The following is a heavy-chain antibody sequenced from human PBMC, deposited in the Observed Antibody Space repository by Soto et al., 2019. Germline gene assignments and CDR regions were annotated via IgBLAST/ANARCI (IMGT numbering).Heavy chain of an antibody. CDR1: GFTFSSYA. Sequence: SGGSLRLSCSASGFTFSSYAMHWVRQAPGKGLEYVSAISSNGGSTYYADSVKGRFTISRDNSKNTLYLQMSSLRAEDTAVYYCVKEAGIAPSYYFDYWGQGTLVTVSS. CDR2: ISSNGGST. D-gene: IGHD6-13*01. J-gene: IGHJ4*02. V-gene: IGHV3-64D*06. CDR3: VKEAGIAPSYYFDY.